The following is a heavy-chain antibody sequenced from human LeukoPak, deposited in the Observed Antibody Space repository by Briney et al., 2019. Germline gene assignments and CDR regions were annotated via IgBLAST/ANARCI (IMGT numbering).Heavy chain of an antibody. CDR1: GFTLSSYA. CDR2: IKQDGSER. Sequence: GGSLRLSCAASGFTLSSYAMSWVRQPPGKGLEWLANIKQDGSERYYVDSVKGRFTISRDNAKKSLYLQMNSLRAEDTAVYYCSRDKGSYPSFDYWGQGTLVTVSS. J-gene: IGHJ4*02. CDR3: SRDKGSYPSFDY. D-gene: IGHD1-26*01. V-gene: IGHV3-7*01.